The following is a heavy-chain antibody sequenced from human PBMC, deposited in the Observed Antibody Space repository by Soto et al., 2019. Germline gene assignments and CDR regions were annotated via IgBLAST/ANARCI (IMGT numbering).Heavy chain of an antibody. D-gene: IGHD2-8*01. CDR1: GYTFPSYA. J-gene: IGHJ4*02. CDR2: INTYNGNT. CDR3: ARPGVSDYFAY. Sequence: ASVKVSCKASGYTFPSYAMHWVRQAPGQRLEWMGWINTYNGNTKYSQNFQGRVTITRDTSASTAYMELSSLRSEDTAVYYCARPGVSDYFAYWGQGALVNVSS. V-gene: IGHV1-3*04.